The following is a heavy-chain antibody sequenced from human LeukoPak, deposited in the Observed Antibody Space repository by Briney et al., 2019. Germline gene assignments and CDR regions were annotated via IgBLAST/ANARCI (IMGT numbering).Heavy chain of an antibody. D-gene: IGHD3-3*02. V-gene: IGHV1-2*02. J-gene: IGHJ6*02. CDR1: GYTFTVYY. CDR2: INPNSGVT. Sequence: ASVKVSCKPSGYTFTVYYLHWVRQAPGQGPEWMGWINPNSGVTNYAQRFLGRVTMTRDTSISTTYMELSRLRSDDTAVYYCARAHFWSGYTPLDVWGQGTTVTVSS. CDR3: ARAHFWSGYTPLDV.